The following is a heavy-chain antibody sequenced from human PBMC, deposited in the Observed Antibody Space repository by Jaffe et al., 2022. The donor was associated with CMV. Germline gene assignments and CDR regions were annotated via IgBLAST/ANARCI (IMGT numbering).Heavy chain of an antibody. CDR1: GFTFSSYG. V-gene: IGHV3-33*08. J-gene: IGHJ4*02. D-gene: IGHD3-3*01. CDR3: ARDLKAEYDFWSGYYSGYFDY. Sequence: QVQLVESGGGVVQPGRSLRLSCAASGFTFSSYGMHWVRQAPGKGLEWVAVIWYDGSNKYYADSVKGRFTISRDNSKNTLYLQMNSLRAEDTAVYYCARDLKAEYDFWSGYYSGYFDYWGQGTLVTVSS. CDR2: IWYDGSNK.